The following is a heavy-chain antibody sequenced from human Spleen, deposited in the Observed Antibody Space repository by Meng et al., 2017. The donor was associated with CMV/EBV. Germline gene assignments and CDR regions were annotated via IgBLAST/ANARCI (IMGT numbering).Heavy chain of an antibody. CDR1: GYAFTGYY. D-gene: IGHD2-2*02. CDR3: ARWDCGSTRCYTGGDF. Sequence: ASVKVSCKASGYAFTGYYMHWVRQAPGQGLEWMGWINPNNGGTNYAQKFQGRVTMARDTSISTAYMELSSLRSDDTAVYYCARWDCGSTRCYTGGDFWGQGTLVTVSS. J-gene: IGHJ4*02. CDR2: INPNNGGT. V-gene: IGHV1-2*02.